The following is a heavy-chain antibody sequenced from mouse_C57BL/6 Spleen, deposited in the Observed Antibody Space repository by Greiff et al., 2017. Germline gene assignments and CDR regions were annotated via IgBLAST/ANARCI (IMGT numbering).Heavy chain of an antibody. D-gene: IGHD1-1*01. CDR1: GFSLSTFGMG. CDR3: ARIAGDYYGSSYDWYFDV. J-gene: IGHJ1*03. V-gene: IGHV8-8*01. CDR2: IWWDDDK. Sequence: VILKESGPGILQPSPTLSLTCSSSGFSLSTFGMGVGWIRQPSGKGLEWLAHIWWDDDKYYNPSLKSQLTVSKDTSKNQVFRKIANVDTADTATYYCARIAGDYYGSSYDWYFDVWGTGTTVTVSS.